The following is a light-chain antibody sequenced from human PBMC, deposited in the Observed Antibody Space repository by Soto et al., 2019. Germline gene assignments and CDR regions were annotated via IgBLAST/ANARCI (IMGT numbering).Light chain of an antibody. J-gene: IGKJ4*01. CDR2: DAS. Sequence: EIVMTQSPATLSVSPGERATLSCRASQSVNSNLAWYQQKPGQAPRLLIYDASNRATGIPARFSGSGSGTDFTLTIGSLEPEDFAVYYCQQRSSWPLTFGGGTKVEI. V-gene: IGKV3-11*01. CDR1: QSVNSN. CDR3: QQRSSWPLT.